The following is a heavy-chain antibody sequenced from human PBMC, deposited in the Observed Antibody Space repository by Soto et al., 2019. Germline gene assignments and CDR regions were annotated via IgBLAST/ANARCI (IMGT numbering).Heavy chain of an antibody. V-gene: IGHV4-39*01. CDR3: ARRDRLRFLEWFPTPFDY. J-gene: IGHJ4*02. CDR1: GGSISSSSYY. CDR2: IYYSGST. D-gene: IGHD3-3*01. Sequence: QLQLQESGPGLVKPSETLSLTCTVSGGSISSSSYYWGWIRQPPGKGLEGIGGIYYSGSTYYNPSLKSRVTISVDTSKNQFSLKLSSVTAADTAVYYCARRDRLRFLEWFPTPFDYWGQGTLVTVSS.